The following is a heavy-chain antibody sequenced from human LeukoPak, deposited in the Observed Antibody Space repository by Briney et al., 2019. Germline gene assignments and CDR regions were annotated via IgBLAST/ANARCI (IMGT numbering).Heavy chain of an antibody. CDR3: AAERLGSYYKFYNWFDP. J-gene: IGHJ5*02. Sequence: SATLSLTCSVSGDSITTRGFYWGWIRQSPGKGLEWIGTMYYGESTYYNPSLKSRVTISVDTSRNQFSLKLSSVTAADTAVYYCAAERLGSYYKFYNWFDPWGQGTLVTVSS. CDR2: MYYGEST. D-gene: IGHD3-10*01. CDR1: GDSITTRGFY. V-gene: IGHV4-39*01.